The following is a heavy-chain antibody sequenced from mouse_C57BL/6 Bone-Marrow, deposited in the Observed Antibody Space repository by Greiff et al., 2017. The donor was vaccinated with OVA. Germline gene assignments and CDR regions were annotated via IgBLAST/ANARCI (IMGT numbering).Heavy chain of an antibody. Sequence: EVNLVESGGGLVQPGGSLKLSCAASGFTFSDYGMAWVRPAPRKGPAWVAFISTLAYSIYYADNVTGRFTISRENAKNTLYLEMSSLRSEDTAMDYCARHVDGTPYWYFDVWGTGTTVTVSS. CDR1: GFTFSDYG. CDR2: ISTLAYSI. J-gene: IGHJ1*03. D-gene: IGHD1-1*01. CDR3: ARHVDGTPYWYFDV. V-gene: IGHV5-15*01.